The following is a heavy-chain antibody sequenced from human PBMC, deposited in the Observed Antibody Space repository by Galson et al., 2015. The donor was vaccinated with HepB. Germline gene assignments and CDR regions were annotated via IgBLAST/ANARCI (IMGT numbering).Heavy chain of an antibody. J-gene: IGHJ1*01. CDR3: VAGPFGPRFQFWYSPVYLQH. Sequence: TLSLTCGVSSGSFTNYDWNWVRQAPGKGPEWIGEVNRGGSANVNPSLQSRVTITRDTSKSQFSLRLSSITAADPAMYYCVAGPFGPRFQFWYSPVYLQHWGRGTQVIVSS. CDR1: SGSFTNYD. CDR2: VNRGGSA. D-gene: IGHD2-21*01. V-gene: IGHV4-34*01.